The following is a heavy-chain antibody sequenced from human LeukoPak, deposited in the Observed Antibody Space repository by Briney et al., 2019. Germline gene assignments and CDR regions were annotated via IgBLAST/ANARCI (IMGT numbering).Heavy chain of an antibody. Sequence: SETLSLTCTVTGVSITSYHWSWIRQPPGKGLEWIGYISYSGSANYNPSLKSRATILLDTSKNQFSLRLTSVTPADTAVYYCARGYDTGYDRPLDFWGQGTLATVSS. CDR1: GVSITSYH. D-gene: IGHD5-12*01. J-gene: IGHJ4*02. V-gene: IGHV4-59*01. CDR3: ARGYDTGYDRPLDF. CDR2: ISYSGSA.